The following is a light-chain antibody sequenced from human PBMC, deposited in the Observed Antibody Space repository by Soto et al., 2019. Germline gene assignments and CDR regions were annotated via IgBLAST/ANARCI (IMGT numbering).Light chain of an antibody. J-gene: IGLJ2*01. CDR1: SSNIGSNT. CDR2: SNN. Sequence: QSVLTQPPSASGTPGQRATTSCSGSSSNIGSNTVNWYQQLPGTAPKLLIYSNNQRPSGVPDRFSGSKSGTSASLAISGLQSEDGADYYCAAWDDSLNGVVFGGGTKLTVL. CDR3: AAWDDSLNGVV. V-gene: IGLV1-44*01.